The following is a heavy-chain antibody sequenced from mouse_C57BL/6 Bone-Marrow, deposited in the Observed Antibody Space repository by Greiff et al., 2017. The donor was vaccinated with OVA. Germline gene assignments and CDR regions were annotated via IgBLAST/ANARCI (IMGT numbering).Heavy chain of an antibody. D-gene: IGHD1-1*01. J-gene: IGHJ2*01. Sequence: QVQLQHSGPGLVQPSQSLSITCTVSGFSLTSYGVHWVRQSPGKGLEWLGVIWSGGSTDYNAAFISRLSISKDNSKSQVFFKMNSLQADDTAIYYCASLFITTGGDYFDYWGQGTTLTVSS. CDR1: GFSLTSYG. CDR3: ASLFITTGGDYFDY. CDR2: IWSGGST. V-gene: IGHV2-2*01.